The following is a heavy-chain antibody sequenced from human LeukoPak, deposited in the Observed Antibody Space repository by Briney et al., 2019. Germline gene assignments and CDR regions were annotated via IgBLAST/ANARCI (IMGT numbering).Heavy chain of an antibody. Sequence: GESLKISCKGSGYSFTSYWIGWVRQAPGQGLEWMGWISAYNGNTNYAQKLQGRVTMTTDTSTSTAYMELRSLRSDDTAVYYCARNYGSGSYYENYYGMGVWGQGTTVTVSS. V-gene: IGHV1-18*04. CDR1: GYSFTSYW. CDR3: ARNYGSGSYYENYYGMGV. J-gene: IGHJ6*02. CDR2: ISAYNGNT. D-gene: IGHD3-10*01.